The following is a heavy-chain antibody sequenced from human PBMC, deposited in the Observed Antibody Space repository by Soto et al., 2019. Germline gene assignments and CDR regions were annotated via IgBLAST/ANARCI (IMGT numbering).Heavy chain of an antibody. J-gene: IGHJ4*02. CDR3: ASGIQPWLRRRNNGYSG. D-gene: IGHD5-12*01. V-gene: IGHV1-69*12. CDR2: IIPMFGTA. Sequence: QVQLVQSGAEVKKPESSVKVSCKAPGGTFSTYAISWVRQAPGQGLEWMGGIIPMFGTANYAQRFQDRVTITADESTNTVYMKLSSLRSQDTSVDFCASGIQPWLRRRNNGYSGWCQGTLVTVSS. CDR1: GGTFSTYA.